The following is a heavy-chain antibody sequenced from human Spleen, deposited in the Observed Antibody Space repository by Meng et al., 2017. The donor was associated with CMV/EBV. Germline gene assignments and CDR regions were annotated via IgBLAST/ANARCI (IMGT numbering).Heavy chain of an antibody. V-gene: IGHV3-43D*03. CDR2: ISWDGGST. CDR1: GFTFDDYA. J-gene: IGHJ4*02. D-gene: IGHD5-12*01. CDR3: AKSDSGYDFGSDY. Sequence: GGSLRLSCAASGFTFDDYAMHWVRQAPGKGLEWVSLISWDGGSTYYADSVKGRFTISRDNSKNSLYLQMNSLRAEDTALYYCAKSDSGYDFGSDYWGQGTLVTVSS.